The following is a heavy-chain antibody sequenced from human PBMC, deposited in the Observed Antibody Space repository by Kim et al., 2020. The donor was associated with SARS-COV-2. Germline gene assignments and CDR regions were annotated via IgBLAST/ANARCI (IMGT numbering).Heavy chain of an antibody. D-gene: IGHD1-26*01. CDR3: ARAATSNYYYGMDV. CDR1: GGSFSGYY. CDR2: INHSGST. J-gene: IGHJ6*02. V-gene: IGHV4-34*01. Sequence: SETLSLTCAVYGGSFSGYYWSWIRQPPGKGLEWIGEINHSGSTNYNPSLKSRVTISVDTSKNQFSLKLSSVTAADTAVYYCARAATSNYYYGMDVWGQGTTVTVSS.